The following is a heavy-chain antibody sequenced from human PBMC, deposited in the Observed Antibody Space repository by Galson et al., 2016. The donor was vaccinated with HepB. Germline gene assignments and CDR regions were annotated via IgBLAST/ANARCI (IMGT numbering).Heavy chain of an antibody. CDR1: GYIFNSYG. V-gene: IGHV1-18*01. Sequence: SVKVSCKASGYIFNSYGITWVRLAPGQGLEWMGWITADNGDTNYARNVQGRVTMTTDTSTNTAYMELRSLRSDHTAVYFCASIGTSGYCLDYWGQGTLITVSS. J-gene: IGHJ4*02. CDR3: ASIGTSGYCLDY. CDR2: ITADNGDT. D-gene: IGHD3-22*01.